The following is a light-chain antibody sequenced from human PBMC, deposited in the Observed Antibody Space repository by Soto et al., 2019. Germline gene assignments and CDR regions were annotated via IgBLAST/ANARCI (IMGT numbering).Light chain of an antibody. V-gene: IGKV1-5*01. CDR1: QTISSW. J-gene: IGKJ4*01. CDR3: QQYSSYPVT. CDR2: DAS. Sequence: IKMPQSPSTLSGSVGDRVTITFRASQTISSWLAWYQQKPGKAPNLLIYDASTLKSGVPSRFSGSGSGTDFTLTISSLQPDDFAVYYCQQYSSYPVTFGGGTKVDI.